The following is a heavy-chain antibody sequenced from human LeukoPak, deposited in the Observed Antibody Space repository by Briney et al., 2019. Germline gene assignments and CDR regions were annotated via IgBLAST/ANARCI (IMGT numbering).Heavy chain of an antibody. CDR1: GGSFSGYY. V-gene: IGHV4-34*01. J-gene: IGHJ4*02. Sequence: PSETLSLTCAVYGGSFSGYYWSWIRQPPGKGLEWIGEINQSGSTNHNSSLTSRVTISVDTSKNQFSLKLTSVTAADTAVYYCARGHTRITVIRGSKSAYYFDYWGQGTLVTVSS. CDR2: INQSGST. CDR3: ARGHTRITVIRGSKSAYYFDY. D-gene: IGHD3-10*01.